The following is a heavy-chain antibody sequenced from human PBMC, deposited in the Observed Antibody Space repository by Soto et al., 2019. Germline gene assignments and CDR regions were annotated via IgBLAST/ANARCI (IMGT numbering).Heavy chain of an antibody. CDR1: GYTLTELS. D-gene: IGHD6-6*01. Sequence: ASVKVSCKVSGYTLTELSMHWVRQAPGKGLEWMGGFDPEDGETIYAQKFQGRVTMTEDTSTDTAYMELSSLRSEDTAVYYCATDPVAARPQDMYYYVMDVWGQGTTVTVSS. CDR2: FDPEDGET. J-gene: IGHJ6*02. V-gene: IGHV1-24*01. CDR3: ATDPVAARPQDMYYYVMDV.